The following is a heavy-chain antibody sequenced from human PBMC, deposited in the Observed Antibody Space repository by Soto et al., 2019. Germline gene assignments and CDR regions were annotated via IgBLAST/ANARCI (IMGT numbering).Heavy chain of an antibody. J-gene: IGHJ4*02. CDR3: ARDEGSSWNSMIDY. Sequence: QVQLVESGGGVVQPGRSLRLSCAASGFTFSSYAMHWVRQAPGKGLEWVAVISYDGSNKYYADSVKGRFTISRDNSKNTLYLQMNSLRAEDTAVYYCARDEGSSWNSMIDYWGQGTLVTVSS. CDR2: ISYDGSNK. CDR1: GFTFSSYA. D-gene: IGHD6-13*01. V-gene: IGHV3-30-3*01.